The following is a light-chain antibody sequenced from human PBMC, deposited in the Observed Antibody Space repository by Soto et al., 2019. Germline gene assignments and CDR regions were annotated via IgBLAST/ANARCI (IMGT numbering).Light chain of an antibody. CDR1: SSDFGGYNY. CDR3: TSYKSFSTYV. CDR2: HVS. J-gene: IGLJ1*01. V-gene: IGLV2-14*03. Sequence: QSVLTQPASVSGSPGQSITISCTGTSSDFGGYNYVSWYQQYPGKVPKLLIYHVSNRPSGVSNRFSGSKSGNTASLPISGLQAEDEADHFCTSYKSFSTYVFGTGTKVTAL.